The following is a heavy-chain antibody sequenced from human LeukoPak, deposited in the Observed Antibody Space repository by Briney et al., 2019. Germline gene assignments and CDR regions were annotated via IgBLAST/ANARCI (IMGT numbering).Heavy chain of an antibody. CDR3: ARSPYCSSTSCYLFNWFDP. Sequence: SETLSLTCAVSGYSISSGYYWGWIRQPPGKGLEWIGSIYHSGSTYYNPSLKSRVTISVDTSKSQFSLKLSSVTAADTAVYYCARSPYCSSTSCYLFNWFDPWGQGTLVTVSS. J-gene: IGHJ5*02. D-gene: IGHD2-2*01. V-gene: IGHV4-38-2*01. CDR2: IYHSGST. CDR1: GYSISSGYY.